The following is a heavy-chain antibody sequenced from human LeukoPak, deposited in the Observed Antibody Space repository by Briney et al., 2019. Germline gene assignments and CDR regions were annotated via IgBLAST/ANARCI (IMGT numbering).Heavy chain of an antibody. J-gene: IGHJ4*02. V-gene: IGHV4-59*12. CDR3: ARGGITMVREDYFDY. CDR1: GGSISSYY. D-gene: IGHD3-10*01. Sequence: SETLSLTCTVSGGSISSYYWSWIRQPPGKGLEWIGYIYYSGSTNYNPSLKSRVTISVDTSKNQFSLKLSSVTAADTAVYYCARGGITMVREDYFDYWGQGTLVTVSS. CDR2: IYYSGST.